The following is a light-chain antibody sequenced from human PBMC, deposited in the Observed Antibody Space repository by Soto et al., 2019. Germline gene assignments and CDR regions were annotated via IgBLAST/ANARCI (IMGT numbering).Light chain of an antibody. CDR3: VLYMGSGIWV. CDR2: STN. CDR1: SGSVSISYY. J-gene: IGLJ3*02. Sequence: QTVVTQEPSFSVSPGGTVTLTCSLSSGSVSISYYPSWYQQTPGQAPRTLIYSTNIRSSGVPDRFSGSILGNKAALTITGAQADDESDYYCVLYMGSGIWVFGGGTKLTVL. V-gene: IGLV8-61*01.